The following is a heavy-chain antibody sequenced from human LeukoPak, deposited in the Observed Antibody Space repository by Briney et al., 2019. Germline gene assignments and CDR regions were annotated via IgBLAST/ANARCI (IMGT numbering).Heavy chain of an antibody. CDR3: AKGQGARDAFDI. J-gene: IGHJ3*02. Sequence: GGSLRLSCAASGFTFSSYAMSWVRQAPGKGLEWVSAISGSGGSTYYADSVKGRFIISRDNSKNTLYLQMNSLRAEDTAVYYCAKGQGARDAFDIWGQGTMVTVSS. D-gene: IGHD3-16*01. V-gene: IGHV3-23*01. CDR1: GFTFSSYA. CDR2: ISGSGGST.